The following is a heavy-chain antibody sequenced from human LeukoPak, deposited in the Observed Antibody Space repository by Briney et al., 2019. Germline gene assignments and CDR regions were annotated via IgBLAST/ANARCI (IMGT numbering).Heavy chain of an antibody. CDR3: AKDYGGDFPHY. V-gene: IGHV3-30*18. CDR1: GFTFSSYG. Sequence: GGSLRLSCAASGFTFSSYGMHWVRQAPGKGLEWVAAISYDGSNKYYADSVKGRFTISRDNSKNTLYLQMNSLRAEDTAVYYCAKDYGGDFPHYWGQGTLVTVSS. D-gene: IGHD4-23*01. CDR2: ISYDGSNK. J-gene: IGHJ4*02.